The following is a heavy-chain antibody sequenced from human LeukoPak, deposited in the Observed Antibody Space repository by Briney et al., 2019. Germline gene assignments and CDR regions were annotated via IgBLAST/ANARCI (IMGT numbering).Heavy chain of an antibody. V-gene: IGHV3-30*18. CDR2: ISYDVSNK. Sequence: GGSLRLSCAASGFTFSSYGMHWVRQAPGNGLEWVGVISYDVSNKYYAHSVKRRFTISRDNSKNTLYLHMNSLRSEGMVLYCCAKSDDIVATIYDYWGQGTLVTVSS. D-gene: IGHD5-12*01. CDR3: AKSDDIVATIYDY. CDR1: GFTFSSYG. J-gene: IGHJ4*02.